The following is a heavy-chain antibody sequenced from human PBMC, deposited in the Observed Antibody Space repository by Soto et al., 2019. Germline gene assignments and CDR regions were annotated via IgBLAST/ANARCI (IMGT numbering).Heavy chain of an antibody. D-gene: IGHD2-15*01. Sequence: PWGSLRLSCAASVFTFSSYAMSWVRQAPGKGLEWVSAISGSGGSTYYADSVKGRFTISRGNSKNTLYLQMNSLRAEDTAVYYCAKGRYCSGGSCLYSYGPNYYFDYWGQGTLVTVSS. CDR1: VFTFSSYA. CDR3: AKGRYCSGGSCLYSYGPNYYFDY. J-gene: IGHJ4*02. CDR2: ISGSGGST. V-gene: IGHV3-23*01.